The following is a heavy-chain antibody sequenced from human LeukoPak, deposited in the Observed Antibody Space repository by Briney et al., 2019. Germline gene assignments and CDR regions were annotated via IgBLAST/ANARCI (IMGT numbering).Heavy chain of an antibody. Sequence: PGGSLRLSCAASGLTFSSYAMSWVRQAPGKGLEWVSAISGSGGSTYYADSVKGRFTISRDNSKNTLYLQMNSLRAEDTAVYYCANDLDGWGLFDYWGQGTLVTVSS. V-gene: IGHV3-23*01. J-gene: IGHJ4*02. CDR3: ANDLDGWGLFDY. CDR2: ISGSGGST. D-gene: IGHD3-10*01. CDR1: GLTFSSYA.